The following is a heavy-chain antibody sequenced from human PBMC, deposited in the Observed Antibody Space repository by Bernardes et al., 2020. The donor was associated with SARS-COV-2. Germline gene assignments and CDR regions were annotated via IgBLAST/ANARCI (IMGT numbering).Heavy chain of an antibody. CDR2: IKRDGSET. CDR3: ARSAGMDV. J-gene: IGHJ6*02. CDR1: GFDFSVYW. Sequence: GGSLRLSCAGSGFDFSVYWMTWVRQAPGKGLEWVANIKRDGSETYYVDSVKGRFTISRDNAKNLVFLQMNSLRAEDTAVFYCARSAGMDVWGQGTMVTVS. V-gene: IGHV3-7*03.